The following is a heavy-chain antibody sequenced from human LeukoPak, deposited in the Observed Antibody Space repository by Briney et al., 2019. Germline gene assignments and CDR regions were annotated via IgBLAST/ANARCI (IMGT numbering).Heavy chain of an antibody. CDR3: ARQDTGQLDY. Sequence: ASVKVSCKASGYTFTGYYMHWVRQAPGQGLEWMGWINPNSGGTNYAQKFQARVTMTRDTSITTTYIELSRLSSDDTAVYYCARQDTGQLDYWGQGTLVTVSS. CDR2: INPNSGGT. V-gene: IGHV1-2*02. J-gene: IGHJ4*02. CDR1: GYTFTGYY. D-gene: IGHD2-8*02.